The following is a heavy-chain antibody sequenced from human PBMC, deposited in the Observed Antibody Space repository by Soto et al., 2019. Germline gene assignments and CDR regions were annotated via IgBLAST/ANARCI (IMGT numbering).Heavy chain of an antibody. D-gene: IGHD3-9*01. V-gene: IGHV3-74*03. CDR3: ARDFDLYLDS. Sequence: VESGGGVFQSGGSLRLSCAASGFTASNFWMHWVRQAPGEGLVWVARINGDGSSRTYADSLKGRVTISRDNAKNMVFLDKKSLRGEDTALYYCARDFDLYLDSWGRGTLVT. CDR2: INGDGSSR. CDR1: GFTASNFW. J-gene: IGHJ2*01.